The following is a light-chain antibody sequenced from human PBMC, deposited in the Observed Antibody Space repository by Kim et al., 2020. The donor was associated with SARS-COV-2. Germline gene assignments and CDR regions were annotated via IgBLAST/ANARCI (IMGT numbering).Light chain of an antibody. CDR1: QSVTIN. CDR2: GAS. J-gene: IGKJ5*01. Sequence: VSPGERTTHSCRASQSVTINLAWYQQKPGQAPRLLIYGASTRATGIPARFSGSGSGTEFTLTISSLQSEDFAVYYCQQYNSWLITFGQGTRLEIK. V-gene: IGKV3-15*01. CDR3: QQYNSWLIT.